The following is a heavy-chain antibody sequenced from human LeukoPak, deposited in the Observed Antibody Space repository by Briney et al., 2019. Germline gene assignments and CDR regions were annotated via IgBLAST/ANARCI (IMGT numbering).Heavy chain of an antibody. Sequence: SETLSLTCTVSGGSISSYYWSWIRQPAGKGLEWIGRIYTSGSTNYNPSLKSRVTISVDTSKNQFSLKLSYVTAADTAVYYCARDYYYILTGYYEGGGFDYWGQGTLVTVSS. D-gene: IGHD3-9*01. CDR3: ARDYYYILTGYYEGGGFDY. CDR2: IYTSGST. V-gene: IGHV4-4*07. J-gene: IGHJ4*02. CDR1: GGSISSYY.